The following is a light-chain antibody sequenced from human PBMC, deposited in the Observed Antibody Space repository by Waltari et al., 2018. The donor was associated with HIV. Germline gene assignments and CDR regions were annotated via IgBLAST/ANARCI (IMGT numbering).Light chain of an antibody. CDR3: QQYNNWPLMYT. CDR1: QSVSSN. Sequence: EIVMTQSPATLSVSPGERATLSCRASQSVSSNLAWYQQKPGQAPRLPARFSGSGSETDFTLTVSSLQSEDSAVYYCQQYNNWPLMYTFGQGTKLDIK. J-gene: IGKJ2*01. V-gene: IGKV3-15*01.